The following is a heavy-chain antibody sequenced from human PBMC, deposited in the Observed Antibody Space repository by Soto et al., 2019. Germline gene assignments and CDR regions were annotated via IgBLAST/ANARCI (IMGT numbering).Heavy chain of an antibody. Sequence: ETLSLTCTVSGGSVSSGSYFWYWIRQPPGKGLEWIGYIYYTGSTTYNPSLKSRVTISVDTSKNHFSLRLSSVTAADTAVYYCARASDPSSSWPSLDYWGQGTLVTVSS. D-gene: IGHD6-13*01. V-gene: IGHV4-61*03. J-gene: IGHJ4*02. CDR2: IYYTGST. CDR1: GGSVSSGSYF. CDR3: ARASDPSSSWPSLDY.